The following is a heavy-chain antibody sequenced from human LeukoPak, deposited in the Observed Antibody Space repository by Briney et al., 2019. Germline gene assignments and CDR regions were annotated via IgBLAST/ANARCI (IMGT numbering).Heavy chain of an antibody. Sequence: PGGSLRLSCAASGFTVSSNYMSWVRQAPGKGLEWVSVIYSGGTTYYADSVKGRFTISRDNSKNTLDLQMNSLRVEDTAVYYCARDIGSGNYFDFWGQGTLVTVSS. V-gene: IGHV3-53*01. CDR3: ARDIGSGNYFDF. CDR1: GFTVSSNY. CDR2: IYSGGTT. D-gene: IGHD1-26*01. J-gene: IGHJ4*02.